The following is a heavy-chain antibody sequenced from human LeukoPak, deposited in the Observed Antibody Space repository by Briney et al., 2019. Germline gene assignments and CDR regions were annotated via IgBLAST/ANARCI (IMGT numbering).Heavy chain of an antibody. Sequence: PSETLSLTCTVSGGSISSYYWSWIRQPPGKGLEWIGYIYYSGSTNYNPSLKSRVTISVDTSKNQFSLKLSSVAAADTAVYYCARVGTYGSGSYLAWLDYWGQGTLVTVSS. CDR3: ARVGTYGSGSYLAWLDY. J-gene: IGHJ5*01. CDR2: IYYSGST. CDR1: GGSISSYY. V-gene: IGHV4-59*01. D-gene: IGHD3-10*01.